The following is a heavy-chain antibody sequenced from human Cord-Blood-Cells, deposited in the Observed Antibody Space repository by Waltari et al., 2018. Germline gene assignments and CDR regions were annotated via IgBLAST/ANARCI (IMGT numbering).Heavy chain of an antibody. J-gene: IGHJ1*01. V-gene: IGHV1-69*01. CDR2: IIPIFGTA. CDR1: AGTFSSYA. D-gene: IGHD6-6*01. Sequence: QVQLVQSGAEVKKPGSSVKVSCKASAGTFSSYAISWVRQAPGQGLEWMGGIIPIFGTANYAQKFQGRVTITADESTSTAYMELSSLRSEDTAVYYCARPNLGYYSSSSYFQHWGQGTLVTVSS. CDR3: ARPNLGYYSSSSYFQH.